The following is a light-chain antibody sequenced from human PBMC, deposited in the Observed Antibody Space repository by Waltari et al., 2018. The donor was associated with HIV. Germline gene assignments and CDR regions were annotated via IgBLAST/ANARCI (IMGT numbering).Light chain of an antibody. V-gene: IGKV3-20*01. CDR2: DAS. CDR1: HSLSNNY. CDR3: QQYVTSPIT. J-gene: IGKJ5*01. Sequence: ENVLTQSPGTLSLSPGERATLSCRASHSLSNNYLAWYQQKPGQAPRLLIYDASSRATGIPYRFSGSGSGTDFTLTISRLEPEDFAVYYCQQYVTSPITFGQGTRLDIK.